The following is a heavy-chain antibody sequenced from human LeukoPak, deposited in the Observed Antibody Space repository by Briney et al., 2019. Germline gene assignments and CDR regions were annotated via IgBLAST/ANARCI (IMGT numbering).Heavy chain of an antibody. V-gene: IGHV4-39*01. Sequence: SETLSLTCTVSGGSISSSFYYWGWIRQPPGKGLEWIGSIYHSGSTYYNPSLKSRVTISVDTSRNQFSLNLSSVTAADTAVYYCARVSGGSGSYYYFDYWGQGTLVTVSS. CDR2: IYHSGST. CDR1: GGSISSSFYY. D-gene: IGHD3-10*01. J-gene: IGHJ4*02. CDR3: ARVSGGSGSYYYFDY.